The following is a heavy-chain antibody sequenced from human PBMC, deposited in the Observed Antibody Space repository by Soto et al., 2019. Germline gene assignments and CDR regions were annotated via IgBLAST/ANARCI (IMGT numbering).Heavy chain of an antibody. CDR2: IDYSGTT. Sequence: SETLSLTCAVYGGSFSGYYWNWIRQPPGKVLEWIGEIDYSGTTDYNPSLNSRVTISVDTSKNQFFLRLSSVTAADTAIYYCARGRRSSGRHDVFDIWGQGTMVTVSS. J-gene: IGHJ3*02. CDR3: ARGRRSSGRHDVFDI. V-gene: IGHV4-34*01. CDR1: GGSFSGYY. D-gene: IGHD1-1*01.